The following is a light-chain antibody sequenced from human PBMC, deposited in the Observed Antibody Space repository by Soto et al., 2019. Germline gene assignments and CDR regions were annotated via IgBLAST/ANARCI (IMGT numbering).Light chain of an antibody. CDR2: EVN. J-gene: IGLJ1*01. V-gene: IGLV2-23*02. CDR1: GSDVGTYTL. CDR3: SSYAGAITFYV. Sequence: QSVLTQPASVSGSPGQSSTISFTGTGSDVGTYTLVSWYQQHPGKAPKLVIYEVNKRPAGVSKRFSGSKSGDTASLTISGLQAEDEADYYCSSYAGAITFYVFGTGTKVTVL.